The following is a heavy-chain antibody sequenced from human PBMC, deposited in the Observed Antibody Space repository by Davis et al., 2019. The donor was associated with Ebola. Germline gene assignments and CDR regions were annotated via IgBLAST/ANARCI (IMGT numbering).Heavy chain of an antibody. J-gene: IGHJ4*02. V-gene: IGHV4-30-2*01. CDR3: ARRYCSSTSCSYFDY. D-gene: IGHD2-2*01. Sequence: MPSETLSLTCAVYGGSFSGYSWSWIRQPPGKGLEWIGYIYHSGSTYYNPSLKSRVTISVDRSKNQFSLKLSSVTAADTAVYYCARRYCSSTSCSYFDYWGQGTLVTVSS. CDR2: IYHSGST. CDR1: GGSFSGYS.